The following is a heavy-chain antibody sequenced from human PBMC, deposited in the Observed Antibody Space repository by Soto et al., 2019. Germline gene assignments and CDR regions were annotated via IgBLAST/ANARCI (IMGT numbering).Heavy chain of an antibody. CDR3: ARGTVTDYYYYYYGMDV. V-gene: IGHV1-69*13. CDR2: IIPIFGTA. J-gene: IGHJ6*02. Sequence: SVKVSCKASGGTFSSYAISWVRQAPGQGLEWMGGIIPIFGTANYAQKFQGRVTITADESTSTAYMELSSLRSEDTAVYYCARGTVTDYYYYYYGMDVWGQGTTVTVSS. CDR1: GGTFSSYA. D-gene: IGHD4-4*01.